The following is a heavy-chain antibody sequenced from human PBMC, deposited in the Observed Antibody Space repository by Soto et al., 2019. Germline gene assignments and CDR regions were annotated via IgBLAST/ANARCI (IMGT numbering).Heavy chain of an antibody. CDR2: ISSSSSTI. D-gene: IGHD5-18*01. Sequence: GGSLRLSCAASGFTFSSYSMNWVRQAPGKGLEWVSYISSSSSTIYYADSVKGRFTISRGNAKNSLYLQMNSLRDEDTAVYYCARAGIQLWTGDFFDYWGQGTLVTVSS. J-gene: IGHJ4*02. CDR3: ARAGIQLWTGDFFDY. V-gene: IGHV3-48*02. CDR1: GFTFSSYS.